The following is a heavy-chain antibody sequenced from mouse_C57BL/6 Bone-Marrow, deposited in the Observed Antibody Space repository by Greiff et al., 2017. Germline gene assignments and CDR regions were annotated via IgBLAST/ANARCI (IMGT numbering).Heavy chain of an antibody. Sequence: QVQLKQSGPGLVQPSQSLSITCTVSGFSLTSYGVHWVRQSPGKGLEWLGVIWSGGSTDYNAAFISRLSISKDNSKSQVFFKMNSLQADDTAIYYCARVPLYYGSSYWYVDVWGTGTTVTVSS. J-gene: IGHJ1*03. CDR1: GFSLTSYG. CDR3: ARVPLYYGSSYWYVDV. V-gene: IGHV2-2*01. CDR2: IWSGGST. D-gene: IGHD1-1*01.